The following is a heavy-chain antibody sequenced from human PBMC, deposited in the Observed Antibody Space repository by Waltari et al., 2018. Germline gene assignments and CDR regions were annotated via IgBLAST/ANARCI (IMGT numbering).Heavy chain of an antibody. CDR3: AKSSGSYYEVFDY. J-gene: IGHJ4*02. Sequence: EVRLVESGGGLVQPGGSLRLSCAASGFAFANYGMSWVRQWPGKGMEGVSSISGSGGITYYADYVKGGLTMSKDNSKNTLFLQMNSLRVDDTADYYCAKSSGSYYEVFDYWGRGTLVTVSS. V-gene: IGHV3-23*04. D-gene: IGHD1-26*01. CDR2: ISGSGGIT. CDR1: GFAFANYG.